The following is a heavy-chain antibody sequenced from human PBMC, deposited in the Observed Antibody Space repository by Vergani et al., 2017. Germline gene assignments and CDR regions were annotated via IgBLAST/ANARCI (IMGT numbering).Heavy chain of an antibody. CDR1: GFSFRNAW. CDR3: TTDPRYCGDGSCXWLRDHHYYGMDV. V-gene: IGHV3-15*07. J-gene: IGHJ6*02. Sequence: EVQLVESGGGIVKPGGSLRLSCVASGFSFRNAWMNWVRRTPGKGLEWVGRIKSTFDRGTTDYAEAVKGRFTISRDDSKNTLFLQMNGLKTEGIGVYYCTTDPRYCGDGSCXWLRDHHYYGMDVWGQGTTVTVSS. D-gene: IGHD2-21*01. CDR2: IKSTFDRGTT.